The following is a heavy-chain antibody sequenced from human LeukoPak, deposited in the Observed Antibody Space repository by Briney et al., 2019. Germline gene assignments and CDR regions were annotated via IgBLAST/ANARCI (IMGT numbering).Heavy chain of an antibody. V-gene: IGHV1-2*02. J-gene: IGHJ6*03. CDR3: ARGLTYYYYYYSYMNV. CDR1: GFTFTGYY. D-gene: IGHD2-21*01. Sequence: ASVKVSCKASGFTFTGYYLHWVRQAPGQGLEWMGWINPNTGGTNYTQKFQGRVTMTRDTSINTAYMELSRLSSDDTAVYYCARGLTYYYYYYSYMNVWGKGTTVTVSS. CDR2: INPNTGGT.